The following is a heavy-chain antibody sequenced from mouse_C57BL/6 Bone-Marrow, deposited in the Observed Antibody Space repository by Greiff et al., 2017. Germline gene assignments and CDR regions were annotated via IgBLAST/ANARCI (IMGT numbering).Heavy chain of an antibody. CDR1: GYAFSSSW. CDR3: ARLAYYSDDEGYFEV. Sequence: QVQLQQSGPELVKPGASVKISCKASGYAFSSSWMNWVKQRPGKGLEWIGRIYPGDGDTNYNGKFKGKATLTADNSSSTAYMQRSSLTSEDSAVYVCARLAYYSDDEGYFEVWGRGTTVTVSS. V-gene: IGHV1-82*01. D-gene: IGHD2-12*01. CDR2: IYPGDGDT. J-gene: IGHJ1*03.